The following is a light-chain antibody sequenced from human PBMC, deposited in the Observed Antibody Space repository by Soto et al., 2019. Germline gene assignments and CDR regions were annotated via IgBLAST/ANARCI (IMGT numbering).Light chain of an antibody. Sequence: EIVLTQSPATLSLSPGERATLSCRASQSVSIYLAWYQQKPGQAPRLLIYDASNRATGIPARFSGSGSGTDFALTISSLEPEDFAVYYCQQRSDWPTLGPGTKVDIK. CDR1: QSVSIY. CDR3: QQRSDWPT. CDR2: DAS. V-gene: IGKV3-11*01. J-gene: IGKJ3*01.